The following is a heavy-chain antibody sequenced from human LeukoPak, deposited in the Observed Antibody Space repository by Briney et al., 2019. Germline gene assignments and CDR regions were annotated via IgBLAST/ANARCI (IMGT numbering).Heavy chain of an antibody. D-gene: IGHD2-15*01. Sequence: LETLSLTCSVSGGSISTYYWSWIRQPPGKGLEWIGYIYYSGSSNYNPSLKSRVTISVDTSKNQFSLKLSSVTAADTAVYYCARMVIRAYCSGGNCYEHAFDIWGQGTMVTVSS. CDR2: IYYSGSS. CDR3: ARMVIRAYCSGGNCYEHAFDI. CDR1: GGSISTYY. J-gene: IGHJ3*02. V-gene: IGHV4-59*08.